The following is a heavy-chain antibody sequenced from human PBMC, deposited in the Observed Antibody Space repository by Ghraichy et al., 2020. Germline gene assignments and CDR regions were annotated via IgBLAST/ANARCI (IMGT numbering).Heavy chain of an antibody. CDR2: INHSGST. V-gene: IGHV4-34*01. J-gene: IGHJ4*02. CDR3: ARRHRIAVAGTFDY. CDR1: GGSFSGYY. D-gene: IGHD6-19*01. Sequence: SQTLSLTCAVYGGSFSGYYWNWIRQPPGKRLEWICEINHSGSTNYNPSLKSRVTISVDTSKNQFSLKLSSVTAADTAVYYCARRHRIAVAGTFDYWGQGTLVTVSS.